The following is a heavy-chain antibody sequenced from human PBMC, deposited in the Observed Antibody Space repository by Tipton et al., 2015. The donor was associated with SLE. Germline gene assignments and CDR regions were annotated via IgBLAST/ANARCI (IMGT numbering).Heavy chain of an antibody. J-gene: IGHJ5*02. Sequence: TLSLTCTVSGGSISSYYWSWIRRPPGKGLEWIGYIYYSGSTNYNPSLKSRVTISVDTSKNQFSLKLNSVTAADTAVYYCARGVGYEDLWGQGTLVTVSA. CDR3: ARGVGYEDL. V-gene: IGHV4-59*01. D-gene: IGHD5-12*01. CDR2: IYYSGST. CDR1: GGSISSYY.